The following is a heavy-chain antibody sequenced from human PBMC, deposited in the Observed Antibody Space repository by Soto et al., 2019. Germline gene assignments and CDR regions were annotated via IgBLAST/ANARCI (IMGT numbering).Heavy chain of an antibody. Sequence: PSETLSLTCTVSGGSISSSSYYWGWIRQPPGKGLEWIGSIYYSGSTYYNPSLKSRVTISVDTSKNQFSLKLSSVTAADTAVYYCAGIKYYDFWSGYYDPGPYYYYGMDVWGQGTTVTVSS. CDR3: AGIKYYDFWSGYYDPGPYYYYGMDV. D-gene: IGHD3-3*01. V-gene: IGHV4-39*01. CDR1: GGSISSSSYY. CDR2: IYYSGST. J-gene: IGHJ6*02.